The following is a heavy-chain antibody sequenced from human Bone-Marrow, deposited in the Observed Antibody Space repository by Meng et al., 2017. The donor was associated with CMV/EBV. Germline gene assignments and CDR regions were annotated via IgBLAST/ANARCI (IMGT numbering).Heavy chain of an antibody. CDR3: AGDPRNIYGFDS. CDR1: GFTFSRYW. CDR2: IIGDGSIT. J-gene: IGHJ5*01. D-gene: IGHD3-3*02. V-gene: IGHV3-74*01. Sequence: SCVTSGFTFSRYWMHWVSQAPGKGLVWVSRIIGDGSITSYADSVKGRFIISRDNAKNTLYLEMNSLRAEDTAVYYCAGDPRNIYGFDSWGQGTLVTVSS.